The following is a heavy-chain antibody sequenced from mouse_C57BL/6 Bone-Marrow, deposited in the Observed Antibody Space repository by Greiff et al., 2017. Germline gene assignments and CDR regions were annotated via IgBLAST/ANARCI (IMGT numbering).Heavy chain of an antibody. CDR3: ASSTGTPYWYFDV. D-gene: IGHD4-1*02. J-gene: IGHJ1*03. V-gene: IGHV1-64*01. CDR2: IHPNSGST. Sequence: VQLQQPGAELVKPGASVKLSCKASGYTFTSYWMHWVKQRPGQGLEWIGMIHPNSGSTNYNEKFKSKATLTVDKSSSTAYMQLSSLTAEDSAVYDGASSTGTPYWYFDVWGTGTTVTVAS. CDR1: GYTFTSYW.